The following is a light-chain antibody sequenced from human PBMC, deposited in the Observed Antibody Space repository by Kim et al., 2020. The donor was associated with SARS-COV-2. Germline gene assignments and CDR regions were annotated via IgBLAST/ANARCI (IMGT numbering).Light chain of an antibody. CDR1: KLGDKY. Sequence: SYELTQSPSVSVSPGQTASITCYGDKLGDKYACWYQQKPGQSPVLVIYQDSKRHSGIPERFSGSNSGNTATLTISGTQTMDEADYYCQAWDSSTGVFGGGTQLSVL. CDR2: QDS. J-gene: IGLJ3*02. V-gene: IGLV3-1*01. CDR3: QAWDSSTGV.